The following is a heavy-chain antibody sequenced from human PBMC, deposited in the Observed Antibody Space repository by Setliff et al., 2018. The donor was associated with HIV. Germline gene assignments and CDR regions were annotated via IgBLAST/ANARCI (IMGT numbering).Heavy chain of an antibody. CDR1: GYSLPSYG. CDR3: ARYLGGNEFDV. CDR2: ISTHNGDT. J-gene: IGHJ3*01. Sequence: ASVKVSCKASGYSLPSYGFSWVRQAPGQGLEWVGWISTHNGDTSYAQKVQGRVTMTTDTHTMTTYMELTSLRSDDTAVYYCARYLGGNEFDVWGQGTKVTVSS. D-gene: IGHD3-10*01. V-gene: IGHV1-18*01.